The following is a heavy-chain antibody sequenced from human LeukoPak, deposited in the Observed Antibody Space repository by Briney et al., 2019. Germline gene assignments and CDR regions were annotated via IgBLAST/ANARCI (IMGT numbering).Heavy chain of an antibody. CDR3: AKDRSMGPPTYYYDSSGYEGFDY. CDR2: ISYDGSNK. CDR1: GFTFSSYG. D-gene: IGHD3-22*01. Sequence: GGSLRLSCAASGFTFSSYGMHWVRQAPGKGLEWVAVISYDGSNKYYADSVKGRFTISRDNSKNTLYLQMNSLRAEDTAVYYCAKDRSMGPPTYYYDSSGYEGFDYWGQGTLVTVSS. J-gene: IGHJ4*02. V-gene: IGHV3-30*18.